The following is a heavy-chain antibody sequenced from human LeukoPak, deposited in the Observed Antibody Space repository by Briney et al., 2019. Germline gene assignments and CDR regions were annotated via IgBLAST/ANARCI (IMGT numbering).Heavy chain of an antibody. D-gene: IGHD1-26*01. V-gene: IGHV4-59*01. CDR3: ARGPYSGTSYLDY. CDR1: GGAISSYY. Sequence: SETLSLTCTVSGGAISSYYWSWIRQPPGKGLEWIGYIHYTGSTNYNPSLKSRITISEDTSKNLFSLKLSSVTAADTAVYYCARGPYSGTSYLDYWGQGTLVTVSS. CDR2: IHYTGST. J-gene: IGHJ4*02.